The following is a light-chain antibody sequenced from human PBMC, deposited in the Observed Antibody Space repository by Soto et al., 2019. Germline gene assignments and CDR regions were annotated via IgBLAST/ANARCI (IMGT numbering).Light chain of an antibody. Sequence: EVVMTQSPATLSVSPGERVTVSCRSSQFVSTTLAWYQQKPGHAPRLLIYIASTMATWIPARFSGSGSATEVTLTISSLQAEDFGVYYCQQFNNWPPLTFGVGTKVEIK. CDR3: QQFNNWPPLT. J-gene: IGKJ4*01. V-gene: IGKV3-15*01. CDR1: QFVSTT. CDR2: IAS.